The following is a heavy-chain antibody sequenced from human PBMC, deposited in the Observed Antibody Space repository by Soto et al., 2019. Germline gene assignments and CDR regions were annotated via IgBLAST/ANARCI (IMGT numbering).Heavy chain of an antibody. CDR3: AREGNLGRWLQPLDF. J-gene: IGHJ4*02. D-gene: IGHD5-12*01. CDR2: IHYNGNT. Sequence: SETLSLTCTVSGDPISAYSWSWVRQPPGKGLEWIGNIHYNGNTKYNPSLKSRVTMSLDTSKNQFSLRLISVTAADTAKYFCAREGNLGRWLQPLDFWGQGTPVTVSS. V-gene: IGHV4-59*01. CDR1: GDPISAYS.